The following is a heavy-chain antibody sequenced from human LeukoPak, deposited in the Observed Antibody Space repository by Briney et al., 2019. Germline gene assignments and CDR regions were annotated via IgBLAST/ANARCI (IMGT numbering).Heavy chain of an antibody. CDR2: IYYSGST. Sequence: PSETLSLTCTVSGGSISSGDYYCSWIRQPPGKGLEWIGYIYYSGSTYYNPSLKSRVTISVDTSKNQFSLKLSSVTAADTAVYYCATGSSGGRKGGYFDYCGQGTLVTVSS. CDR1: GGSISSGDYY. CDR3: ATGSSGGRKGGYFDY. D-gene: IGHD2-15*01. V-gene: IGHV4-30-4*08. J-gene: IGHJ4*02.